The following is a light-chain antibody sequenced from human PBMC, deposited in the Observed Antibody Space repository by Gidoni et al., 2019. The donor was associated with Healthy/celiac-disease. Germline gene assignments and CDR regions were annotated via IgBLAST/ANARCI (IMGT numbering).Light chain of an antibody. CDR3: SSYTSSSTLVV. Sequence: QSALTQPASVSGSPGQSITIPCTGTSSDVGGYNYVSWYQQHPGKAPKLMIYEVSNRPSGVSNRFSCSKSGNTASLTISGLQAEDEADYYCSSYTSSSTLVVFGTGTKVTVL. V-gene: IGLV2-14*01. CDR1: SSDVGGYNY. J-gene: IGLJ1*01. CDR2: EVS.